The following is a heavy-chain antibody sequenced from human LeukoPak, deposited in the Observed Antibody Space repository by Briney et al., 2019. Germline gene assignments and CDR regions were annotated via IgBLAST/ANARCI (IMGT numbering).Heavy chain of an antibody. CDR2: LHYGGKT. CDR1: GGSISSSSSY. V-gene: IGHV4-39*07. D-gene: IGHD2-21*01. CDR3: ASPKIAMSEYFQH. Sequence: SETLSLICTVSGGSISSSSSYWGWIRQSPGKGLEWIGSLHYGGKTYYNPSLKSRVTISVDTSKNQFSLKLNSVTAADTAVYFCASPKIAMSEYFQHWGQGTLVTVSS. J-gene: IGHJ1*01.